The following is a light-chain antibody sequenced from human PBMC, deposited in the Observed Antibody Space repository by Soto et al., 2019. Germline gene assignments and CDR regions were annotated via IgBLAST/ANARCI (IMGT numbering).Light chain of an antibody. CDR1: QGVRSD. CDR2: GAS. V-gene: IGKV3-15*01. CDR3: QRYNNWPLT. Sequence: EIAMTQSPDTLSVSPGDRATLSCRASQGVRSDLAWYQQKAGQSPRLLIYGASTRAAETPARFSGSGSGPEFTLTINSLQSEDFAIYYCQRYNNWPLTFGGGTKV. J-gene: IGKJ4*01.